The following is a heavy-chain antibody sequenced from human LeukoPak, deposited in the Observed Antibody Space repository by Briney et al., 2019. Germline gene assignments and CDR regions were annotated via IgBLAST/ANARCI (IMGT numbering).Heavy chain of an antibody. CDR1: GYSFTSYW. D-gene: IGHD5-24*01. J-gene: IGHJ4*02. V-gene: IGHV5-51*01. Sequence: GESLKISCKGSGYSFTSYWIGWVGQLPGKGLEWMGIIYPGDSDTRYSPSFQCQVTISADKSISTAYLQWSSLKASDTAMYYCARHTEATTYYFDYWGEGTLVTVSS. CDR3: ARHTEATTYYFDY. CDR2: IYPGDSDT.